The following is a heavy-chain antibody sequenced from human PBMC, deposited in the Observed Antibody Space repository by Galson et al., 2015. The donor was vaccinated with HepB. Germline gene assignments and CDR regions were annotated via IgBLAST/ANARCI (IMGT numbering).Heavy chain of an antibody. J-gene: IGHJ6*02. V-gene: IGHV3-23*01. CDR3: GKDPVRASYRPYGMDV. D-gene: IGHD5-18*01. Sequence: SLRLSCAASGFTFSYYAMSWVRQAPGKGLEWVSSISGRGDNTYYADSVKGRFTIARDNSKKMVFQQMNNLRAEDPALYYCGKDPVRASYRPYGMDVWGQGTTVTVSS. CDR1: GFTFSYYA. CDR2: ISGRGDNT.